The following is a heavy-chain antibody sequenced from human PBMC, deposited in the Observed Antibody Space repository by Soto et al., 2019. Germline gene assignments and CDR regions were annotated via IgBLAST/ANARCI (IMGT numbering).Heavy chain of an antibody. D-gene: IGHD1-26*01. V-gene: IGHV3-74*01. CDR3: AKDPCDGIDHVDY. CDR2: INSDGSST. Sequence: GSLRLSCAASGFTFSSYWMHWVRQAPGKGLVWVSRINSDGSSTSYADSVKGRFTISRDNAKNTLYLQMNSLRAEDTAVYYCAKDPCDGIDHVDYWGQGTLVTVSS. CDR1: GFTFSSYW. J-gene: IGHJ4*02.